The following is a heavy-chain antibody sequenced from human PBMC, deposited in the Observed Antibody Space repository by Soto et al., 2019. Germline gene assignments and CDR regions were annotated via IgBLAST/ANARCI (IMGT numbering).Heavy chain of an antibody. V-gene: IGHV1-18*01. CDR3: AIDLPDYGVNFGWYFDL. CDR2: ISAYNGNT. D-gene: IGHD4-17*01. J-gene: IGHJ2*01. CDR1: GYTFTSYG. Sequence: QVQLVQSGAEVKKPGASVKVSCKASGYTFTSYGISWLRQAPVQGLEWMGCISAYNGNTNYAQKLQGRVTMTTDTATSTASLELRSLSSDDTSVYYCAIDLPDYGVNFGWYFDLWGRGTLVTVSS.